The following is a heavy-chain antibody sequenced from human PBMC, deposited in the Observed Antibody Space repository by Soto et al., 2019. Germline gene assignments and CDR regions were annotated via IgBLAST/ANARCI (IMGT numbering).Heavy chain of an antibody. D-gene: IGHD3-22*01. CDR2: ISAYNGNT. J-gene: IGHJ4*02. CDR1: GYTFTSYG. Sequence: ASVKVSCKASGYTFTSYGISLVRQAPGQGLEWMGWISAYNGNTNYAQKLQGRVTMTTDTSTSTAYMELRSLRSDDTAVYYCAREKYYDSSGYWYYWGQGTLVTVSS. V-gene: IGHV1-18*01. CDR3: AREKYYDSSGYWYY.